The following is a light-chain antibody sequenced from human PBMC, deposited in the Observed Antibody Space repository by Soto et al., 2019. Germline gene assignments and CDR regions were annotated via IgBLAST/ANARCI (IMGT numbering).Light chain of an antibody. J-gene: IGKJ1*01. Sequence: DIQMTQSPSTLSASVGDRVTITCRASQSISSWLAWYQQKPGKAPKLLIYDASSLESGVPSRFSGSGSGTEFTLTISCLQPDDFATYYCQQYNSYSRTVGQGSKVDIK. CDR3: QQYNSYSRT. CDR2: DAS. CDR1: QSISSW. V-gene: IGKV1-5*01.